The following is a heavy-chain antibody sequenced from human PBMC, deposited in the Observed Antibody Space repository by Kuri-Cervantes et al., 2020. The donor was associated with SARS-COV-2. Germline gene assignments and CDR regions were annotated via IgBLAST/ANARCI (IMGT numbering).Heavy chain of an antibody. Sequence: GESLKISCAASGFTFSNSDMHFVRQRPGKGLEWVAFIRYDGTARQYVDSVKGRFTISRDNSKKTLYLKMNSLRAEDTAVYYCASGSITIFGVVTTRFDYWGQGTLVTVSS. D-gene: IGHD3-3*01. CDR1: GFTFSNSD. CDR3: ASGSITIFGVVTTRFDY. V-gene: IGHV3-30*02. CDR2: IRYDGTAR. J-gene: IGHJ4*02.